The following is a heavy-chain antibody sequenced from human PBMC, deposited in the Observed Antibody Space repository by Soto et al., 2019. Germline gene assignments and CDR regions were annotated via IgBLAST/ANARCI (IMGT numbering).Heavy chain of an antibody. J-gene: IGHJ6*02. CDR1: GFTFSSYG. CDR3: AKERELLWFGALDGMDV. CDR2: ISYDGSNK. D-gene: IGHD3-10*01. Sequence: QVQLVESGGGVVQPGRSLRLSCAASGFTFSSYGMHWVRQAPGKGLEWVAVISYDGSNKYYADSVKGRFTISRDNSKNSLYLQMNSRRAEDTAVYYCAKERELLWFGALDGMDVWGQGTTVTVSS. V-gene: IGHV3-30*18.